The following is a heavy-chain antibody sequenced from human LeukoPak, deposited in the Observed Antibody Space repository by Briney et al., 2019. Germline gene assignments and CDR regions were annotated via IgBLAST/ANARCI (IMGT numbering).Heavy chain of an antibody. D-gene: IGHD3-22*01. Sequence: SVKVSCKASGGTFSSYAISWVRQAPGQGLEWMGGIIPIFGTANYAQKFQGRVTITADESTSTAYMELSSLRSEDTAVYYCARGLDYYDSSGYYSDYWGQGTLVTVSS. V-gene: IGHV1-69*13. CDR2: IIPIFGTA. CDR1: GGTFSSYA. J-gene: IGHJ4*02. CDR3: ARGLDYYDSSGYYSDY.